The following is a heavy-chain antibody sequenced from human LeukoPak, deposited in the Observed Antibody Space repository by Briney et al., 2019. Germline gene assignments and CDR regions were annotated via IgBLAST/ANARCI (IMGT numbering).Heavy chain of an antibody. V-gene: IGHV4-61*01. Sequence: SETLSLTCTVSGGSVSSGSYYWSWIRQPPGKGLEWIGYIYYSGSTNYNPSPKSRVTISVDTSKNPFSLKLSSVTAADTAMYYCAGGFRGWLVHPSYFDYWGQGTLVTVSS. D-gene: IGHD6-19*01. CDR3: AGGFRGWLVHPSYFDY. CDR2: IYYSGST. J-gene: IGHJ4*02. CDR1: GGSVSSGSYY.